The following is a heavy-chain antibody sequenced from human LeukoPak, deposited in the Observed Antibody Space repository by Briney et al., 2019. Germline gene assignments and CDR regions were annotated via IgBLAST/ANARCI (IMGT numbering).Heavy chain of an antibody. J-gene: IGHJ6*02. CDR3: AREGLSAVEPPALWDYYYGMDV. D-gene: IGHD3-16*02. V-gene: IGHV3-30-3*01. CDR1: GFTVSSYA. Sequence: GGSLRLSCAASGFTVSSYAMHWVRQALGKGLEWVAVISYDGSNKYYADSVKGRFTISRDNSKNTLYLQMNSLRAEDTAVYYCAREGLSAVEPPALWDYYYGMDVWGQGTTVTVSS. CDR2: ISYDGSNK.